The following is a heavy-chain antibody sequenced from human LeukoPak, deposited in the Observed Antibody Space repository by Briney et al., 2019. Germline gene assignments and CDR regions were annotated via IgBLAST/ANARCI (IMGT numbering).Heavy chain of an antibody. CDR2: ISSGSSYI. J-gene: IGHJ4*02. Sequence: GGSLRLSCAASGFTFSSYSMNWVRQAPGKGLEWVSSISSGSSYIYYADSVKGRFTISRDNAKNSLYLQMNSLRAEDTAVYYCARDQGLLRYFDWLISPFDYWGQGTLVTVSS. CDR3: ARDQGLLRYFDWLISPFDY. V-gene: IGHV3-21*01. D-gene: IGHD3-9*01. CDR1: GFTFSSYS.